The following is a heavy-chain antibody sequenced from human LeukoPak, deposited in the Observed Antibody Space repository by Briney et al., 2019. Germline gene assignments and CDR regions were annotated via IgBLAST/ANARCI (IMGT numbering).Heavy chain of an antibody. CDR2: ISAYNGNT. D-gene: IGHD2-15*01. CDR1: GYTFTSYG. Sequence: ASVKVPCKASGYTFTSYGIRWVRQAPGQGLEWMGWISAYNGNTHYAQKLQGRVTMTTDTSTSTAYMELRSLRSDDTGVYYCARQGNCRGGSCYSCFDPWGQGTLVTVSS. CDR3: ARQGNCRGGSCYSCFDP. V-gene: IGHV1-18*01. J-gene: IGHJ5*02.